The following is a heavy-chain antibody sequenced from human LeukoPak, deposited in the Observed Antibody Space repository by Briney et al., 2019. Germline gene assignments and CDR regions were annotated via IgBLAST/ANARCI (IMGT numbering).Heavy chain of an antibody. CDR3: ARGRPYFDY. V-gene: IGHV3-33*01. J-gene: IGHJ4*02. Sequence: PGRSLRLSCAASGFTFSSYGMHWVRQAPGKGLEWVAVIWYDGSNKYYADSVKGRFTISRDNSKDTLYLQMNSLRAEDTAVYYCARGRPYFDYWGQGTLVTVSS. CDR2: IWYDGSNK. CDR1: GFTFSSYG.